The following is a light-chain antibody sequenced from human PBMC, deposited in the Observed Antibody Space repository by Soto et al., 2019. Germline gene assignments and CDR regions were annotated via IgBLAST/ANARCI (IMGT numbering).Light chain of an antibody. CDR2: ATS. J-gene: IGKJ1*01. V-gene: IGKV1-39*01. CDR3: QQSYNTPRT. Sequence: DIQMTQSPSSLSASVGDRVTITCRASQSISNYLNWYQQKQGKAPKLLIHATSRLQSGVPSRFSGSGSGTDFTLTISSLQPEDFATYYCQQSYNTPRTFGHGTKVEIK. CDR1: QSISNY.